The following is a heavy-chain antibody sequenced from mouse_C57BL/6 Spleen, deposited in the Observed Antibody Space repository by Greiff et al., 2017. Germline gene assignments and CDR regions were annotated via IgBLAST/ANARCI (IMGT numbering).Heavy chain of an antibody. J-gene: IGHJ2*01. CDR3: ARSGAYYSNSHDY. Sequence: VKLQQPGAELVKPGASVKLSCKASGYTFTSYWMHWVKQRPGRGLEWIGRIDPNRGGTKYNEKFKSKATLTVDQPSSTAYLQLSSLTSEDSAVSYCARSGAYYSNSHDYWGQGTTLTVSS. CDR2: IDPNRGGT. CDR1: GYTFTSYW. D-gene: IGHD2-5*01. V-gene: IGHV1-72*01.